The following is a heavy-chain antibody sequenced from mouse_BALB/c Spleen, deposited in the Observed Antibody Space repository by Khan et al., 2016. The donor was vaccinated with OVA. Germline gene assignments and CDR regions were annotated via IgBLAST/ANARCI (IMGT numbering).Heavy chain of an antibody. CDR2: IDPFNGGS. D-gene: IGHD1-1*01. CDR3: ARHGSTAWFAY. Sequence: VQLQQPGPELMKPGTSVKISCKASGYSFTSYYIHWVKQSHGKTLEWIVYIDPFNGGSPYNQTFNVKATLTVDKSSNTAYMHLISLTSEDSSVFYSARHGSTAWFAYWGQGTLVTVSA. J-gene: IGHJ3*01. CDR1: GYSFTSYY. V-gene: IGHV1-31*01.